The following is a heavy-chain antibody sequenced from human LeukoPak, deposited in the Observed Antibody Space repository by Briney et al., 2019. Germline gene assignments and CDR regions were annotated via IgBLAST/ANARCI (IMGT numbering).Heavy chain of an antibody. CDR3: AHIPYGGYDYFDY. CDR1: GGSFSDYYWS. D-gene: IGHD5-12*01. J-gene: IGHJ4*02. CDR2: IYWNDDK. V-gene: IGHV2-5*01. Sequence: TLSLTCAFYGGSFSDYYWSWIRQPPGKALEWLALIYWNDDKRYSPSLKSRLTITKDTSKNQVVLTMTNMDPVDTATYYCAHIPYGGYDYFDYWGQGTLVTVSS.